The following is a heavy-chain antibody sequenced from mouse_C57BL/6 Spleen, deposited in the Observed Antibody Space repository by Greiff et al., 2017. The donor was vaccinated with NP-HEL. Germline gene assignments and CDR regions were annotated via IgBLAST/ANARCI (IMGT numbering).Heavy chain of an antibody. J-gene: IGHJ2*01. V-gene: IGHV14-2*01. CDR1: GFNIKDYY. D-gene: IGHD5-5*01. CDR2: IDPEDGET. CDR3: ALLPGEKDYFDY. Sequence: EVQLQQSGAELVKPGASVKLSCTASGFNIKDYYMHWVKQRTDQGLEWIGRIDPEDGETKSAPKFKGKAPITADTSSNTAYLQRSSLTSEDTAVYYCALLPGEKDYFDYWGQGTTLTVSS.